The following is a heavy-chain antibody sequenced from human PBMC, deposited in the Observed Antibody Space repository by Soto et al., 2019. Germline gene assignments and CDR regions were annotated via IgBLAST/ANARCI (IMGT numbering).Heavy chain of an antibody. J-gene: IGHJ4*02. CDR2: IYYSGST. V-gene: IGHV4-61*01. D-gene: IGHD5-12*01. CDR3: ARVRSSVDSLGY. CDR1: GGSVSSGSYY. Sequence: QVQLQESGPGLVKPSETLSLTCTVSGGSVSSGSYYWSWIRQPPGKGLEWIGYIYYSGSTNYNPSLKGRVTISVDTSNNQFALKLRSVTAADTAVYYCARVRSSVDSLGYWGQGTPVTVSS.